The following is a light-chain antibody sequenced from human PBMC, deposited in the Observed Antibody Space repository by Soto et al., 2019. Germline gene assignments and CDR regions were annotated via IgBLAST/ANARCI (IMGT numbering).Light chain of an antibody. CDR2: DVS. CDR3: SSYTSSSTYV. V-gene: IGLV2-14*01. J-gene: IGLJ1*01. Sequence: QSVLTQPASVSGSPGQPITISCTGTSSDVGGYNYVSWYQQHPGKAPKLMIYDVSNRPSGVSNRFSGSKSGNTAPLTISGLQAEDEADYYCSSYTSSSTYVFGTGTKVTVL. CDR1: SSDVGGYNY.